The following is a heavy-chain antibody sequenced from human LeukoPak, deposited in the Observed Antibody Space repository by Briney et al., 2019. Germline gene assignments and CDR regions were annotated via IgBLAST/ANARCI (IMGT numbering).Heavy chain of an antibody. CDR2: MNPKSGNT. D-gene: IGHD6-6*01. J-gene: IGHJ4*02. CDR1: GYSFSSHD. CDR3: ARDPSYSSSFGAIDY. Sequence: ASVKVSCKASGYSFSSHDINWVRQATGQGLEWMGWMNPKSGNTDHAQKFQGRVTMTRDTSISTAYMELSRLRSDDTAVYYCARDPSYSSSFGAIDYWGQGTLVTVSS. V-gene: IGHV1-8*01.